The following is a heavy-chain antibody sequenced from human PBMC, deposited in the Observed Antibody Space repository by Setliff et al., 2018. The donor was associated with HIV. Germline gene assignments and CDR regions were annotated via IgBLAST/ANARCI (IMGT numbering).Heavy chain of an antibody. J-gene: IGHJ4*02. D-gene: IGHD6-19*01. V-gene: IGHV3-30*02. CDR1: GFTFSSYG. Sequence: GGSLRLSCAASGFTFSSYGMHWVRQAPGKGLEWVAFIRSDESDKHYADSVKGRFTISRDNSKNTLYLQMNSLRPEDTAIYYCGKGQRADPMAVEHWGQGTLVTVSS. CDR3: GKGQRADPMAVEH. CDR2: IRSDESDK.